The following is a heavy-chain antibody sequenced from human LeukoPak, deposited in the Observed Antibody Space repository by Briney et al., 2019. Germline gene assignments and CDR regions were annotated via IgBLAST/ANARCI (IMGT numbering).Heavy chain of an antibody. CDR1: GFTLNYYA. D-gene: IGHD1-1*01. CDR2: ITGSGGDT. CDR3: AKVDMPDNWYALLDD. V-gene: IGHV3-23*01. J-gene: IGHJ4*02. Sequence: GGSLRLSCAASGFTLNYYALGWVRQAPGKGLEWVSTITGSGGDTYYAASVKGRFTISRDNSKNSLFLQMNGLRAEDTAVYFCAKVDMPDNWYALLDDWGQGTLVTVSS.